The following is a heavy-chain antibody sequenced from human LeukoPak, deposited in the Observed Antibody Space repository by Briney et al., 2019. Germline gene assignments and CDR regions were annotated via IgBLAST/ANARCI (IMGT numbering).Heavy chain of an antibody. CDR2: ISAYNGNT. Sequence: ASVKVSCKASGYTFTSYGISWVRQAPGQGLEWMGWISAYNGNTNYAQKLQGRVTMTTDTSTSTAYMELRSLRSDDTAVYYGARAGGGYCSGGSCEIFDYWGQGTLVTVSS. V-gene: IGHV1-18*01. CDR1: GYTFTSYG. J-gene: IGHJ4*02. D-gene: IGHD2-15*01. CDR3: ARAGGGYCSGGSCEIFDY.